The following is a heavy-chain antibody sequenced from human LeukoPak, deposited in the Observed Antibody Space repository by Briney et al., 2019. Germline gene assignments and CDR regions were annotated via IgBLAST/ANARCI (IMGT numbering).Heavy chain of an antibody. V-gene: IGHV4-4*02. CDR2: VHLGGRT. Sequence: SETLSLTCGVSGGSISSTNWWTWVRQPPGEGLEWIGEVHLGGRTNYNPSLESRVTMSVDMSENHISLKLTSVTAADTAVYYCAREGGPYRPLDYSGQGTLVTVSS. CDR1: GGSISSTNW. J-gene: IGHJ4*02. CDR3: AREGGPYRPLDY.